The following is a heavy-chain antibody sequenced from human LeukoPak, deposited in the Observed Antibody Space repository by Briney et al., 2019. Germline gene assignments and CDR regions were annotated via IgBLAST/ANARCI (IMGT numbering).Heavy chain of an antibody. D-gene: IGHD3-22*01. V-gene: IGHV3-23*01. J-gene: IGHJ3*02. CDR3: AKGGTYYYDSSGYYRDAFDI. CDR2: ISGSGGST. CDR1: GFTFSSYA. Sequence: GGSLRLSCAASGFTFSSYAMSWVRQAPGKGLEWVSAISGSGGSTYYAGSVKGRFTISRDNSKNTLYLQMNSLRAEDTAVYYCAKGGTYYYDSSGYYRDAFDIWGQGTMVTVSS.